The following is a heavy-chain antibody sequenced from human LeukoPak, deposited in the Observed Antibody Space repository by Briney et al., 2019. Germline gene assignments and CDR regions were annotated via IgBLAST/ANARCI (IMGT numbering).Heavy chain of an antibody. Sequence: PSETLSLTCTVSGYSISSGYYWGWIRQPPGKGLEWIGSIYHSGSTYYNPSLKSRVTISVDTSKNQFSLKLSSVTAADTAVYYCARPSGGGSTRDYWGQGTLVTVSS. CDR2: IYHSGST. V-gene: IGHV4-38-2*02. J-gene: IGHJ4*02. CDR3: ARPSGGGSTRDY. CDR1: GYSISSGYY. D-gene: IGHD1-26*01.